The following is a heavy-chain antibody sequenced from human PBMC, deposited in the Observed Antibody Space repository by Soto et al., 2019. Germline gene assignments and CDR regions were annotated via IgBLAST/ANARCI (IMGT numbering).Heavy chain of an antibody. CDR1: GFTFSSYA. Sequence: QVQLVESGGGVVQPGRSLRLSCAASGFTFSSYAMHWVRQAPDKGLEWVAVISYDGSNKYYADSVKGRFTISRDNSKNTLYLQMNSLRAEDTAVYYCRGRHQGQYFDYWGQGTLVTVSS. J-gene: IGHJ4*02. CDR3: RGRHQGQYFDY. CDR2: ISYDGSNK. V-gene: IGHV3-30-3*01. D-gene: IGHD3-10*01.